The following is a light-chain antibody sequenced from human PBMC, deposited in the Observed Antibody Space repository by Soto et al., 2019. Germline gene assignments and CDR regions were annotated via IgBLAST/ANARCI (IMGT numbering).Light chain of an antibody. V-gene: IGKV3-15*01. CDR1: QSIATT. J-gene: IGKJ2*01. CDR2: GAS. Sequence: EIVMTQSPDILSVSPGERATLSCRASQSIATTLAWYQHKPGQSPRILIYGASTGATDVPPRFSGSGSGTDFTLTISSLQSDDSAVYYCQQYSNWPYSFGQGTKLEIK. CDR3: QQYSNWPYS.